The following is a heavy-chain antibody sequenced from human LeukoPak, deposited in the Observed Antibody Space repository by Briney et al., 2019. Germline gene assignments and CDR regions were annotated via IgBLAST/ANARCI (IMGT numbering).Heavy chain of an antibody. CDR3: ARHRCGVDCYYFDY. V-gene: IGHV4-59*08. Sequence: NPSETLSLTCTVSGGPISSYYCRWIRQPPGKGLEWIGSIYYCGSTNYNPFLKSRVTISVDTSKNQFSLTLSYVDAADTAVYYCARHRCGVDCYYFDYWGQGTLVTVSS. CDR1: GGPISSYY. D-gene: IGHD2-21*02. J-gene: IGHJ4*02. CDR2: IYYCGST.